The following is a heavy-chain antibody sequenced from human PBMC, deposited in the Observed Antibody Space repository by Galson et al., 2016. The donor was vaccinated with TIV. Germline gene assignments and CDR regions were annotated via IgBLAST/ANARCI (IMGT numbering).Heavy chain of an antibody. CDR2: INPNSGGT. CDR3: ARQITFGGVIVIGNGMDV. D-gene: IGHD3-16*02. Sequence: SVKVSCKASGYTFIGYYIHWLRQAPGQGLEWMGWINPNSGGTDYAQKFQGRVTMTRDTSITTAYMELSSLRSDDTALYYCARQITFGGVIVIGNGMDVWGQGTTVIVS. J-gene: IGHJ6*02. CDR1: GYTFIGYY. V-gene: IGHV1-2*02.